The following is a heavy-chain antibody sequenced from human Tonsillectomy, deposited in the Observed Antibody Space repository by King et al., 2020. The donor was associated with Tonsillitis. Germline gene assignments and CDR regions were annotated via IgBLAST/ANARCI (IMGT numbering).Heavy chain of an antibody. V-gene: IGHV3-30*18. J-gene: IGHJ6*02. CDR1: GFTFSSYG. CDR2: ISYDGSNK. D-gene: IGHD3/OR15-3a*01. CDR3: AKDSGVLLFFDV. Sequence: VQLVESGGGVVQPGRSLRLSCAASGFTFSSYGMHWVRQAPGKGLEWGAVISYDGSNKYYADSVKGRFTISRDNSKNTLYLQMNSLRAEDTAVYYCAKDSGVLLFFDVWGHGTTVTVSS.